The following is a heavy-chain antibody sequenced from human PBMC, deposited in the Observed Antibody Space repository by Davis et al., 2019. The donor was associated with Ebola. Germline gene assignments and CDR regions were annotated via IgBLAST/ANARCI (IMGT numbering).Heavy chain of an antibody. CDR1: GFTFSSYG. Sequence: GESLKISCAASGFTFSSYGMHWVRQAPGKGLEWVAVISYDGSNKYYADSVKGRFTISRDNSKNTLYLQMNSLRAEDTAVYYCAREAGTVFDYWGQGTLVTVSS. CDR3: AREAGTVFDY. D-gene: IGHD1-1*01. J-gene: IGHJ4*02. CDR2: ISYDGSNK. V-gene: IGHV3-30*03.